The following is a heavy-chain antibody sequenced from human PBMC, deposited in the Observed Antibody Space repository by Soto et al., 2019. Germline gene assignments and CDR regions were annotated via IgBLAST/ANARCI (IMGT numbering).Heavy chain of an antibody. Sequence: SETLSLTCAVSGGSISSGGYSWSWLRQPPGKGLEWIGYIYYSGTTSYNPSLNSRVTMSVDTSKNQFSLKLSSVTAADTAVYYCATQEVGGSYVYTFDPWGQGTLVTVSS. D-gene: IGHD1-26*01. CDR1: GGSISSGGYS. CDR2: IYYSGTT. J-gene: IGHJ5*02. V-gene: IGHV4-61*08. CDR3: ATQEVGGSYVYTFDP.